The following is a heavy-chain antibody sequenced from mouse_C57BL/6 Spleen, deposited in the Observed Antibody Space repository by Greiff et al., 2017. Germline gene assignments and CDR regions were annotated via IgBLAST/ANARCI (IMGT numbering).Heavy chain of an antibody. Sequence: EVTLVESGGGLVQPGGSMKLSCVASGFTFSNYWMNWVRQSPEKGLEWVAQIRLKSDNYATHYAESVKGRFTISREEYKSIVYLKMNNLRAEDTGIYYCTGQTHITTVVADYAMDYWGQGTSVTVSS. V-gene: IGHV6-3*01. D-gene: IGHD1-1*01. CDR3: TGQTHITTVVADYAMDY. CDR1: GFTFSNYW. CDR2: IRLKSDNYAT. J-gene: IGHJ4*01.